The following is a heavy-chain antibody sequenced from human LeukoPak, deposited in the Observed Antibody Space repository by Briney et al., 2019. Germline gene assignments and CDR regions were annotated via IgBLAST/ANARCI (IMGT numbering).Heavy chain of an antibody. J-gene: IGHJ4*02. CDR2: IYHSGST. Sequence: SETLSLTCTVSGYSISSGYYWGWIRQPPGKGLEWIGSIYHSGSTYYNPSLKSRVTISVDTSKNQFSLKLSSVTAADTAVYYCARTYYYGSGSYYAYWGQGTLVTVSS. CDR1: GYSISSGYY. D-gene: IGHD3-10*01. CDR3: ARTYYYGSGSYYAY. V-gene: IGHV4-38-2*02.